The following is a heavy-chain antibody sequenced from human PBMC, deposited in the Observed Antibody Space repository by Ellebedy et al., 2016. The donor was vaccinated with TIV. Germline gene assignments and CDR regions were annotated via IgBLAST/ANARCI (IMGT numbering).Heavy chain of an antibody. CDR2: ISSSSSYI. Sequence: GESLKISCAASGFSFGSYWMLWVRQAPGKGLEWVSSISSSSSYIYYADSVKGRFTISRDNAKNSLYLQMNSLRAEDTAVYYCARAYYGMDVWGQGTTVTVSS. CDR3: ARAYYGMDV. J-gene: IGHJ6*02. CDR1: GFSFGSYW. V-gene: IGHV3-21*01.